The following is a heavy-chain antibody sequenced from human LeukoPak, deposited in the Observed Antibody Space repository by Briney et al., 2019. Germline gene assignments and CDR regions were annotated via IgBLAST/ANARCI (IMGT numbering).Heavy chain of an antibody. V-gene: IGHV1-18*01. D-gene: IGHD6-25*01. CDR2: ISGYNGNT. CDR3: ARGLDAAAGLANFDY. J-gene: IGHJ4*02. Sequence: GASVKVSCKSSGYTFSHFGVNWVRQAPGQGLEWMGWISGYNGNTNYAQKFQGRLTISTDPATSTVYMELSSLTSDDAAMYYCARGLDAAAGLANFDYWSQGTQVTVSS. CDR1: GYTFSHFG.